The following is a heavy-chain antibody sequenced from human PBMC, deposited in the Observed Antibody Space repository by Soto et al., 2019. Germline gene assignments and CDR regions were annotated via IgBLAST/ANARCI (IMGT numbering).Heavy chain of an antibody. J-gene: IGHJ4*02. CDR1: SGSISMYY. CDR3: ARATYYYDSSDY. D-gene: IGHD3-22*01. Sequence: SETRSLTCTVSSGSISMYYGSGIRQPPGKGLEWIGHIHYSGNTKYNPSLKSRVTISVDTSKNQFSLQLTSVTAADTAVYYCARATYYYDSSDYWGQGTLVTVSS. CDR2: IHYSGNT. V-gene: IGHV4-59*01.